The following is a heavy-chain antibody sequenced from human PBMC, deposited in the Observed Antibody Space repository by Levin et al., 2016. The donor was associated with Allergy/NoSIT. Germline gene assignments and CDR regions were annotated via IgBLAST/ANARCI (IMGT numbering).Heavy chain of an antibody. D-gene: IGHD3-22*01. CDR3: ATEGRHYYDSSGYYFGYFDL. Sequence: GESLKISCAASGFTFSNYWMHWVRQAPGKGLVWVSRINSDGSSTSYADSVKGRFTISRDNAKNTLYLQMNSLRAEDTAVYYCATEGRHYYDSSGYYFGYFDLWGRGTLVTVSS. CDR1: GFTFSNYW. CDR2: INSDGSST. J-gene: IGHJ2*01. V-gene: IGHV3-74*01.